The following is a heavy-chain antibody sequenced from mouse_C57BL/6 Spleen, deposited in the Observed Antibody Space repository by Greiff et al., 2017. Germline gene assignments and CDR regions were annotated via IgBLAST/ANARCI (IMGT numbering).Heavy chain of an antibody. CDR2: FYPGSGSI. J-gene: IGHJ3*01. D-gene: IGHD2-2*01. CDR3: ARSGYDGAWFAY. Sequence: QVQLKESGAELVKPGASVKLSCKASGYTFTEYTIHWVKQRSGQGLEWIGWFYPGSGSIKYNEKFKDKATLTADKSSSTVYMELSRFASEDSSFYFCARSGYDGAWFAYWGQGTLVTVSA. CDR1: GYTFTEYT. V-gene: IGHV1-62-2*01.